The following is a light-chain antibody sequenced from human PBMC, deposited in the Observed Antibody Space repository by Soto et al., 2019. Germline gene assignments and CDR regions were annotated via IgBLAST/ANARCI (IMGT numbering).Light chain of an antibody. CDR3: QQRSNWPGT. Sequence: EIVLTQSPATLSLSPGERATLSCRASQSVSSYLAWYQQKPGQAPRLLIYDASNRATGIPARFSGSGSGTDFTLTISSLEPEDFAFYYCQQRSNWPGTFAQGTKVQIK. CDR1: QSVSSY. V-gene: IGKV3-11*01. CDR2: DAS. J-gene: IGKJ1*01.